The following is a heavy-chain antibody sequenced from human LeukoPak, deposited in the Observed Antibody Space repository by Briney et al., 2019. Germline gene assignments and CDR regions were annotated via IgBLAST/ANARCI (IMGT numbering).Heavy chain of an antibody. D-gene: IGHD3-16*02. CDR2: ISSSGMTE. V-gene: IGHV3-48*03. CDR1: GFPFSSYE. CDR3: ARDGRSRGLSHVNFDY. Sequence: PGGSLRLSCAASGFPFSSYEMNWVRQAPGKGLECVSYISSSGMTEYYAVSVKGRLTMSRDNAKNSLYLQLNSLRAEDTAVYYCARDGRSRGLSHVNFDYWGQGILVTVSS. J-gene: IGHJ4*02.